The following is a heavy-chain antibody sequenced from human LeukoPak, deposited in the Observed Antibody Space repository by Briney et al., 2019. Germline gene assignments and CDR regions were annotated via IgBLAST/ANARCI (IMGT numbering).Heavy chain of an antibody. J-gene: IGHJ6*02. CDR1: GFTFSSYS. CDR3: ARDGAVATAAYYYGMDV. CDR2: ISSSSTTV. D-gene: IGHD5-12*01. V-gene: IGHV3-48*04. Sequence: PGGSLRLSCAASGFTFSSYSMNWVRQAPGKGLEWVSYISSSSTTVYYADSVEGRFTISRDNAENSLYLQMNSLRPEDTAVYYCARDGAVATAAYYYGMDVWGQGTTVTVSS.